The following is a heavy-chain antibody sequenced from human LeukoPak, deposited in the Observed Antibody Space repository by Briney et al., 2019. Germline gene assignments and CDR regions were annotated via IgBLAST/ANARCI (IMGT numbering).Heavy chain of an antibody. Sequence: PSETLSLTCTVSGGSISRSSYYWGWIRQPPGKGLEWIGSIYYSGSTNYNPSLKSRVTISVDTSKNQFSLKLSSVTATDTAVYYCARWEESDAFDIWGQGTMVTVSS. CDR2: IYYSGST. V-gene: IGHV4-39*01. J-gene: IGHJ3*02. CDR1: GGSISRSSYY. D-gene: IGHD1-26*01. CDR3: ARWEESDAFDI.